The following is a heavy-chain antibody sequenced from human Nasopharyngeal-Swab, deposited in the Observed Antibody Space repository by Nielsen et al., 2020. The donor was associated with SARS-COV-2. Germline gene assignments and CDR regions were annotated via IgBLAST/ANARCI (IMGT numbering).Heavy chain of an antibody. CDR1: GYTFTGYY. CDR3: ARDGNGGGYYYYGMDV. D-gene: IGHD4-23*01. J-gene: IGHJ6*02. CDR2: INPNSGGT. V-gene: IGHV1-2*06. Sequence: ASVKVSCKASGYTFTGYYMHWVRQAPGQGLEWMGRINPNSGGTNYAQKFQGRVTMTRDTSISTAYMELRSLRSDDTAVYYCARDGNGGGYYYYGMDVWGQGTTVTVSS.